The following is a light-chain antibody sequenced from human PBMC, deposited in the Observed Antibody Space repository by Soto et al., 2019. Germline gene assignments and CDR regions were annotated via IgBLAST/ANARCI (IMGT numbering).Light chain of an antibody. V-gene: IGLV2-14*03. CDR3: SSYTSSSTLWV. Sequence: QSALTQPASVSGSPGQSITISCTGTSSDVGGYNYVSWYQQHPGKAPKLMIYEVSNRPSGVSNGFSGRKSGNTASLTISGLQAEDEADYYCSSYTSSSTLWVFGTGTKLTVL. J-gene: IGLJ1*01. CDR1: SSDVGGYNY. CDR2: EVS.